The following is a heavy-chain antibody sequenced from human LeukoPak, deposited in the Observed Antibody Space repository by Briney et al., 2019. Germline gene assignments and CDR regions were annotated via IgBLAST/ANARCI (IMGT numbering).Heavy chain of an antibody. V-gene: IGHV1-69*13. D-gene: IGHD6-6*01. CDR2: IIPIFGTA. Sequence: ASVKVSCKASGGTFSSYAISWVRQAPGQGLEWMGGIIPIFGTANYAQKFQGRVTITADESTSTAYMELSSLRSEDTAVYYCARTRDLYSSSFDLFDYWGQGTLVTVSS. CDR3: ARTRDLYSSSFDLFDY. CDR1: GGTFSSYA. J-gene: IGHJ4*02.